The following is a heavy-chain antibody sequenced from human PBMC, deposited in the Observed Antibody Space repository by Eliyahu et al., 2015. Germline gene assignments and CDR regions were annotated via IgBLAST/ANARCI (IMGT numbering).Heavy chain of an antibody. V-gene: IGHV4-61*02. CDR1: GGSISSGSYX. CDR3: ARDWRYCSSTSCYNYYYMDV. CDR2: IYTSGST. J-gene: IGHJ6*03. Sequence: QVQLQESGPGLVKPSQTLSLTCXVSGGSISSGSYXWSWIRQPAGKGLEWIGRIYTSGSTNYNPSLKSRVTISVDTSKNQFSLKLSSVTAADTAVYYCARDWRYCSSTSCYNYYYMDVWGKGTTVTVSS. D-gene: IGHD2-2*02.